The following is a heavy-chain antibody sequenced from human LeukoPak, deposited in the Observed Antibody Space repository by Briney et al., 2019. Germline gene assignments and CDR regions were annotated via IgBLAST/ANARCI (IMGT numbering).Heavy chain of an antibody. J-gene: IGHJ4*02. CDR2: IDWSGGRT. CDR3: ARDLTTSDN. D-gene: IGHD1/OR15-1a*01. V-gene: IGHV3-20*04. Sequence: GGSLRLSCAASGFTFDDYGMSWVRQAPGKGLEWVSGIDWSGGRTGYADSLKGRFTISRDNAKNTLYLQMNSLRDEDTALYYCARDLTTSDNWGQGTLVTVSS. CDR1: GFTFDDYG.